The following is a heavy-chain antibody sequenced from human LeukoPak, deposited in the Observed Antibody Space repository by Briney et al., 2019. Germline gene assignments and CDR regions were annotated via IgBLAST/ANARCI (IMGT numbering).Heavy chain of an antibody. Sequence: PGGSLGLSCTASGFTFGDYAMSWFRQAPGKGLEWVGFIRSKAYGGTTEYAASVKGRFTISRDDSKSIAYLQMNSLKTEDTAVYYCTRWRWLQFPGDYWGQGTLVTVSS. V-gene: IGHV3-49*03. CDR2: IRSKAYGGTT. CDR1: GFTFGDYA. J-gene: IGHJ4*02. D-gene: IGHD5-24*01. CDR3: TRWRWLQFPGDY.